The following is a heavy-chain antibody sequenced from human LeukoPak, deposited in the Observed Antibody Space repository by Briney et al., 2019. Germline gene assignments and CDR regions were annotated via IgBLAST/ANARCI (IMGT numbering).Heavy chain of an antibody. CDR2: IFHSGNT. J-gene: IGHJ5*02. V-gene: IGHV4-4*02. Sequence: SGTLSLTCAVSGGSISSTSWWSWVRQTPGKGLEWIGEIFHSGNTNYNPSLKSRVTISIDKSKNQFSPKLSSVTAADTAVYYCARDKATGSRTWFDPWGQGTLVTVSS. CDR3: ARDKATGSRTWFDP. D-gene: IGHD3-10*01. CDR1: GGSISSTSW.